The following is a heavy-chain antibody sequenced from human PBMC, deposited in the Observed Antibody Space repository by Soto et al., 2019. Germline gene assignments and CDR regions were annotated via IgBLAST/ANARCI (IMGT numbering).Heavy chain of an antibody. D-gene: IGHD2-2*01. CDR3: AREGSSSFDY. V-gene: IGHV4-59*01. Sequence: SETLSLTCTVSGDSISRYYWSWIRQPPGKGPEWIGYIYYSGSTNYNPSLKSRVTISGDTSKNQFSLKLSSVTAADTAVYYCAREGSSSFDYWGQGTLVTVSS. J-gene: IGHJ4*02. CDR1: GDSISRYY. CDR2: IYYSGST.